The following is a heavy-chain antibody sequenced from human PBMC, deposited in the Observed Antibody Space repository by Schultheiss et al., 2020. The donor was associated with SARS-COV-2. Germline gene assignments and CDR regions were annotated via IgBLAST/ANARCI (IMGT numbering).Heavy chain of an antibody. CDR3: AKDGDAYIAVADY. Sequence: GGSLRLSCAASGFTVSSNYMSWVRQAPGKGLEWVSAISGSGGSTYYADSVKGRFTISRDNSKNTLYLQMNSLRAEDTAVYYCAKDGDAYIAVADYWGQGTLVTVSS. V-gene: IGHV3-23*01. CDR1: GFTVSSNY. D-gene: IGHD6-19*01. CDR2: ISGSGGST. J-gene: IGHJ4*02.